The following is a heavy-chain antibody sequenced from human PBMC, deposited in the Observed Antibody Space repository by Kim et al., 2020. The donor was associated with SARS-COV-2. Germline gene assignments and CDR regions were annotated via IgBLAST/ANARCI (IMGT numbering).Heavy chain of an antibody. CDR3: AKDDELGYCSGGSCYLMVC. V-gene: IGHV3-23*01. CDR1: GFTFSSYA. D-gene: IGHD2-15*01. Sequence: GGSLRLSCAASGFTFSSYAMSWVRQAPGKGLEWVSAISGSGGSTYYADSVKARFTISRDNSKNTLYLQMNSLRAEDTAVYYCAKDDELGYCSGGSCYLMVCWGQGTLVTVSS. CDR2: ISGSGGST. J-gene: IGHJ4*02.